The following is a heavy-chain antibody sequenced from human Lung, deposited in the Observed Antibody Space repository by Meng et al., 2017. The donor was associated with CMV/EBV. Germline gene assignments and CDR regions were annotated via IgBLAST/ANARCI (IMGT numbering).Heavy chain of an antibody. Sequence: SVMVSCKASDYSFTSYGISWVLQAPGQGLEWMGWINTYKGNTNYAQKFQGRDTMTAETSPSTVYMEVRGLRFDDTAIYYCARSITIYRIDVWGLGTTVTVSS. V-gene: IGHV1-18*01. CDR2: INTYKGNT. CDR3: ARSITIYRIDV. J-gene: IGHJ6*02. CDR1: DYSFTSYG. D-gene: IGHD3-3*01.